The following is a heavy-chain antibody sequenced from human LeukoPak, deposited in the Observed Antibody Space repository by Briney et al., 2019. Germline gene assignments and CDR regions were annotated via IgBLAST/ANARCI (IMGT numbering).Heavy chain of an antibody. CDR2: IKQDGSEK. J-gene: IGHJ4*02. CDR1: GFSFNSYG. V-gene: IGHV3-7*05. D-gene: IGHD6-13*01. Sequence: GGSLRLSCAASGFSFNSYGMTWVRQDPGKGLEWVANIKQDGSEKYYADSAKGRFTISRDNAKNSLYLQMNSLRAEDTAFYYCATDLGSSRPNFWGQGTLVTVSS. CDR3: ATDLGSSRPNF.